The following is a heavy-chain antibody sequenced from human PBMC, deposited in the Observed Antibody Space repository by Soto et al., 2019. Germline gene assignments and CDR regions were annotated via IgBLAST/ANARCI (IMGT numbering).Heavy chain of an antibody. J-gene: IGHJ4*02. CDR1: GDSVTSHY. D-gene: IGHD3-9*01. Sequence: PSETLSLTCSFSGDSVTSHYLTWIRQSPEKGLEWIGDINYSGFSHYNPSLKSRVTISVDTSKNQFSLKLSSVTAADTAVYYCARGPLYDILTGYFTATLDYWGQGTLVTVSS. CDR3: ARGPLYDILTGYFTATLDY. CDR2: INYSGFS. V-gene: IGHV4-59*02.